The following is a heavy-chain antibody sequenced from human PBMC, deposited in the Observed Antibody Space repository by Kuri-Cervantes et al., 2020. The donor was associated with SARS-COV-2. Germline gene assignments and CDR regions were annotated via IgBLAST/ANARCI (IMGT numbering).Heavy chain of an antibody. CDR2: ISATGNT. J-gene: IGHJ4*02. D-gene: IGHD2-21*01. CDR1: GGTISGYY. CDR3: ARGGRRAGAYYFDL. Sequence: SETLSLTCSVTGGTISGYYWSWIRQAAAKELKWIGRISATGNTNYIPGLKSRVTMSVVTSQSQFSLRLNSVTAADTATYYCARGGRRAGAYYFDLWGPGILVTVSS. V-gene: IGHV4-4*07.